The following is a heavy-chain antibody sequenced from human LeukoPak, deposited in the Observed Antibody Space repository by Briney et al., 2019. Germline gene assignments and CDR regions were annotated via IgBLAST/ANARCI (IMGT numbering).Heavy chain of an antibody. D-gene: IGHD6-13*01. V-gene: IGHV3-74*01. J-gene: IGHJ5*02. Sequence: GGSLRLSCAASGFTFSSYWMHWVRQAPGKGLVWVSRINSDGSSTSYADSVKGRFTISRDNAKNTLYLQMNSLRAEDTAVYYCARESSSWYETIDHWGQGTLVTVSS. CDR2: INSDGSST. CDR1: GFTFSSYW. CDR3: ARESSSWYETIDH.